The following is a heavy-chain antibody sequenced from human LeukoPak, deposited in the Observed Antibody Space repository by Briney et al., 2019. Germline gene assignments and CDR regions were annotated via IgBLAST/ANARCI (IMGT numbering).Heavy chain of an antibody. Sequence: GGSLRLSCAASGFTFSSYAMHWVRQAPGKGLEWVAVISYDGSNKYYADSVKGRFTISRDNSKNTLYLQMNSLRAEDTAVYYCARDKDFWSGYPVYYFDYWGQGTLVTVSS. J-gene: IGHJ4*02. CDR3: ARDKDFWSGYPVYYFDY. CDR2: ISYDGSNK. CDR1: GFTFSSYA. V-gene: IGHV3-30*04. D-gene: IGHD3-3*01.